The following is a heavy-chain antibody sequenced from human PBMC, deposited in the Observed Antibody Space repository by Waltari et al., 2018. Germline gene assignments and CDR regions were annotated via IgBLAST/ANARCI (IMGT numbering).Heavy chain of an antibody. D-gene: IGHD6-19*01. CDR3: QRIAVAGTPGDY. CDR1: GFTFSSYA. J-gene: IGHJ4*02. Sequence: QVQLVESGGGVVQPGRSLRLSCAASGFTFSSYAMHWVRQAPGKGLEWVAVISYDGSNKYYADSVKGRVTISRDNSKNTLYLQMNSLRAEDTAVYYCQRIAVAGTPGDYWGQGTLVTVSS. V-gene: IGHV3-30-3*01. CDR2: ISYDGSNK.